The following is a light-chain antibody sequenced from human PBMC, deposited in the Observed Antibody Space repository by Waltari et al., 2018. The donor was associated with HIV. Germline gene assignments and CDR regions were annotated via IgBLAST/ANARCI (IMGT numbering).Light chain of an antibody. V-gene: IGLV1-47*01. CDR1: SSNIGSNY. J-gene: IGLJ3*02. CDR2: RSN. CDR3: ATWDDSLSGPV. Sequence: QSVLTQPPSASGTPGQRVAISCSGSSSNIGSNYVYWYQQLPGTAPKVLIYRSNQGPAGVPARVSGSKSGTSASLAISALRSEDEADYYCATWDDSLSGPVFGGGTKLTVL.